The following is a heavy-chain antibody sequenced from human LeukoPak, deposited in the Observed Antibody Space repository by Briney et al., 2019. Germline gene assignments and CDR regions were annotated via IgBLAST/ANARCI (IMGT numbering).Heavy chain of an antibody. V-gene: IGHV3-9*01. D-gene: IGHD3-3*01. J-gene: IGHJ3*02. CDR1: GFTFDDYA. CDR3: AKEDDFLHGAFDI. CDR2: ISWNSGTM. Sequence: GGSLRLSCAASGFTFDDYAMHWVRQAPGKGLEWVSGISWNSGTMGYADSVKGRFTISRDNSKNTLYLQMNSLRAEDTAVYYCAKEDDFLHGAFDIWGQGTMVTVSS.